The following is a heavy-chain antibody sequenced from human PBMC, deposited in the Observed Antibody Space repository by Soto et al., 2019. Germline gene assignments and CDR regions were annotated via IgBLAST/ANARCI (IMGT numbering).Heavy chain of an antibody. CDR1: GGSFSGYY. CDR3: ASSLDSSGYYVAH. Sequence: QVQLQQWGAGLLKPSETLSLTCAVYGGSFSGYYWSWIRQPQGKGLEWIGEINHSGSTNYNPSLKRRVTISVDTSKNQFALKLSSVAAADTAVYYCASSLDSSGYYVAHWGQGTLVTVSS. J-gene: IGHJ4*02. CDR2: INHSGST. V-gene: IGHV4-34*01. D-gene: IGHD6-25*01.